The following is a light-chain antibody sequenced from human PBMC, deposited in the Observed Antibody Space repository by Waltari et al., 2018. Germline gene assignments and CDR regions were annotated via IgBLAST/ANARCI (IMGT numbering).Light chain of an antibody. J-gene: IGLJ3*02. CDR1: SSNIGSNT. CDR2: SNN. CDR3: AAWDDSLNGWV. V-gene: IGLV1-44*01. Sequence: QSVLTQPPSASGTPGQRGTISCSGSSSNIGSNTVNWYQQLPGTAPKLLIYSNNQRPSGVPHRFSGPKSGPSASLAISGLQSEDEADYYCAAWDDSLNGWVFGGGTKLTVL.